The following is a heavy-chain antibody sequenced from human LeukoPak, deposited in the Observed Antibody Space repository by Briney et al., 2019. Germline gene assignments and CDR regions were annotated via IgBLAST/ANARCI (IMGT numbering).Heavy chain of an antibody. CDR3: AKARWEPNFDY. Sequence: GGSLRLSCAASGFAFDDYAMHWVRRGPGKSLEWVSLINENGDIAYYGDSVRGRFTVSRDNAKNSLYLQMNSLTTEDTALYYCAKARWEPNFDYWGQGTLVTVSS. J-gene: IGHJ4*02. CDR1: GFAFDDYA. D-gene: IGHD1-26*01. CDR2: INENGDIA. V-gene: IGHV3-43*02.